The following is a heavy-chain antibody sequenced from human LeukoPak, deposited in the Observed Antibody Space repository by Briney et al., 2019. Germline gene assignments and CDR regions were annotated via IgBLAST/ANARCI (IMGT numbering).Heavy chain of an antibody. CDR3: ARTIGIAAAGFDY. D-gene: IGHD6-13*01. CDR1: GFTFSSYS. V-gene: IGHV3-21*01. Sequence: GGSLRLSCAASGFTFSSYSMNWVRQAPGKGPEWVSSISSSSSYIYYADSVKGRFTISRDNAKNSLYLQMNSLRAEDTAVYYCARTIGIAAAGFDYWGQGTLVTVSS. J-gene: IGHJ4*02. CDR2: ISSSSSYI.